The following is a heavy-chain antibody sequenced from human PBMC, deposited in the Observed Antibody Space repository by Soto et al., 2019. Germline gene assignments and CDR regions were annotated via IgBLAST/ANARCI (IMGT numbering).Heavy chain of an antibody. CDR3: ARGTRFDWTGVWFDP. Sequence: SETLSLTCAVYGGSFSGYHWSWIRQPPGKGLEWIGEINHSGSTNYNPSLKSRVTISVDTSKNQFSLKLSSVTAADTAVYYCARGTRFDWTGVWFDPWGQGTLVTVSS. V-gene: IGHV4-34*01. CDR1: GGSFSGYH. CDR2: INHSGST. D-gene: IGHD3-9*01. J-gene: IGHJ5*02.